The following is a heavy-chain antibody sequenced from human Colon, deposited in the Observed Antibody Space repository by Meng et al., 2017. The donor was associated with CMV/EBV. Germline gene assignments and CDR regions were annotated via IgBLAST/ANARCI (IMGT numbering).Heavy chain of an antibody. V-gene: IGHV3-23*03. CDR2: VYSGGRST. CDR3: ARGLYSSSSLGGADY. Sequence: GESLKISCAASGFTFNNFAMSWVRQAPGKGLEWLSTVYSGGRSTFYADFVRGRFTIFRDNSKNTLSLQMNSLRVEDTAIYYCARGLYSSSSLGGADYWGQGTLVTVSS. D-gene: IGHD6-6*01. CDR1: GFTFNNFA. J-gene: IGHJ4*02.